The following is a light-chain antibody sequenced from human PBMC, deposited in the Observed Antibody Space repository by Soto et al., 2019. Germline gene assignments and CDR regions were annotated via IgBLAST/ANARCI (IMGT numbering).Light chain of an antibody. V-gene: IGKV3-20*01. CDR2: AAS. CDR1: QSINNRY. CDR3: QQFGSSPGFT. J-gene: IGKJ3*01. Sequence: EIVLTQSPGTLSLSPGERATLSCRASQSINNRYLAWYQQKPGQAPRLLIYAASSRATGIPERFSGSGSGTDFNLTIIRLEPEDFAVYYCQQFGSSPGFTFGPGTKVDIK.